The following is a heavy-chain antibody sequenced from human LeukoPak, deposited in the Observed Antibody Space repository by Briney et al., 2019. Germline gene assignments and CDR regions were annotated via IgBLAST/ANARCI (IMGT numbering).Heavy chain of an antibody. D-gene: IGHD6-13*01. Sequence: GGSLRLSCAASGFTFSSYGMHWVRQAPGKGLERVAVIWYDGSNKYYADSVKGRFTISRDNAKNSLYLQMNSLRAEDTAVYYCARDQIGDWGIAAAVRYYGMDVWGQGTTVTVSS. CDR3: ARDQIGDWGIAAAVRYYGMDV. J-gene: IGHJ6*02. V-gene: IGHV3-33*01. CDR2: IWYDGSNK. CDR1: GFTFSSYG.